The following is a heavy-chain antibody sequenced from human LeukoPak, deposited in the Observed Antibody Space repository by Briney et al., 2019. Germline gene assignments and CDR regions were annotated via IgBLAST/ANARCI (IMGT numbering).Heavy chain of an antibody. Sequence: SETLSLTCTVSGGSISSSSYYWGWIRQPPGKGLEWIGSIYYSGSTYYNPSLKSRVTISVDTSKNQFSLKLSSVTAADTAVYYCARQRRLLWFGEWFDPWGQGTLVTVSS. CDR3: ARQRRLLWFGEWFDP. D-gene: IGHD3-10*01. V-gene: IGHV4-39*01. J-gene: IGHJ5*02. CDR2: IYYSGST. CDR1: GGSISSSSYY.